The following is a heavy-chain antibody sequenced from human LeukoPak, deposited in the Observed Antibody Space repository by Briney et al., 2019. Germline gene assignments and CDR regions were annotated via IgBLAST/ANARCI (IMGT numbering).Heavy chain of an antibody. J-gene: IGHJ3*02. V-gene: IGHV1-69*13. D-gene: IGHD1-1*01. CDR2: IIPIFGTA. Sequence: SVKVSCKASGGTFSSYAISWVRQAPGQGLEWMGGIIPIFGTANYAQKFQGRVTITADESTSTAHMELSSLRSEDTAVYYCAREGTDRLRGAFDIWGQGTMVTVSS. CDR3: AREGTDRLRGAFDI. CDR1: GGTFSSYA.